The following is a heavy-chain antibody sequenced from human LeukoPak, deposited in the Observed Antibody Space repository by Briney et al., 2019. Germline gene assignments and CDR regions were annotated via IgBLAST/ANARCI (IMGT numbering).Heavy chain of an antibody. CDR3: TRVRPGTYFDY. J-gene: IGHJ4*02. CDR1: GFTFSNYW. CDR2: INSDGSST. D-gene: IGHD1-1*01. Sequence: GGSLRLSCAPSGFTFSNYWMHWVRQGPGKGLVWVSRINSDGSSTTYADSVKGRFTISRDNAKNTLYLQMNSLRTEDTAVYYCTRVRPGTYFDYWGQGTLVTVSS. V-gene: IGHV3-74*01.